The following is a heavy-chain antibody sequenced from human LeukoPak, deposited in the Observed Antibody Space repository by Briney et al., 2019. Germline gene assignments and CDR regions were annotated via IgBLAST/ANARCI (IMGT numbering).Heavy chain of an antibody. CDR3: ARGYDSSGLYYFDY. J-gene: IGHJ4*02. V-gene: IGHV4-4*07. Sequence: KTSETLSLTCTVSGGSISSYYWSWIRQPAGKGLEWIGRIYTSGSTNYNPSLKSRVTMSVDTSKNQFSLKLSSVTAADTAVYYCARGYDSSGLYYFDYWGQGTLVTVSS. CDR2: IYTSGST. CDR1: GGSISSYY. D-gene: IGHD3-22*01.